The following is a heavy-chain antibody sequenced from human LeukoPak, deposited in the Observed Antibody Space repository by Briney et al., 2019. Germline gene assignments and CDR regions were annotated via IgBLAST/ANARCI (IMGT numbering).Heavy chain of an antibody. CDR2: IYHSGST. J-gene: IGHJ4*02. Sequence: GXIYHSGSTNYNPSLKSRVTISVDKSKNQFSLELSSVTAADTAVYYCATDLGALYYDSSPAGYWGQGTLVTVSS. D-gene: IGHD3-22*01. CDR3: ATDLGALYYDSSPAGY. V-gene: IGHV4-4*02.